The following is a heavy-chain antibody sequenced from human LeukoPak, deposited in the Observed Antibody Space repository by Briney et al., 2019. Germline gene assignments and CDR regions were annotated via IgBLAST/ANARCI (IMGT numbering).Heavy chain of an antibody. CDR3: AREAYDYVWGSYRVFDY. V-gene: IGHV3-11*01. Sequence: PGGPLRLSCAASGFTFSDYYMSWIRQAPGKGLEWVSYISSSGSTIYYADSVKGRFTISRDNAKNSLYLQMNSLRAEDTAVYYCAREAYDYVWGSYRVFDYWGQGTLVTVSS. CDR2: ISSSGSTI. D-gene: IGHD3-16*02. CDR1: GFTFSDYY. J-gene: IGHJ4*02.